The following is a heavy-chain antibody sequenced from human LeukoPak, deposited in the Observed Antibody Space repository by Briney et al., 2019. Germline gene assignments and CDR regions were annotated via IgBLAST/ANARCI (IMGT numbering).Heavy chain of an antibody. D-gene: IGHD4-23*01. J-gene: IGHJ6*03. CDR2: IYTSGST. Sequence: SETLSLTCTVSGGSISSGSYYWSWIRQPAGKGLEWIGRIYTSGSTNYNPSLKSRVTISVDTSKNQFSLKLSSVTAADTAVYYCARDTSTMVVNPVGYYYYYYMDVWGKGTTVTVSS. CDR1: GGSISSGSYY. V-gene: IGHV4-61*02. CDR3: ARDTSTMVVNPVGYYYYYYMDV.